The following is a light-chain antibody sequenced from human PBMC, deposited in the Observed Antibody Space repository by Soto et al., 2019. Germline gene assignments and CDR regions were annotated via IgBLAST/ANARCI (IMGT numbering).Light chain of an antibody. CDR3: QQYNNWPPWT. J-gene: IGKJ1*01. CDR1: QSVSSN. Sequence: EVVMTQSPATLSVSPGERATLSCRASQSVSSNLAWYQQKAGQPPRLLISGASTRATGIPARFSGSGSGTEFTLTISSLQSEDFAVYYCQQYNNWPPWTFGQGAKVEIK. CDR2: GAS. V-gene: IGKV3-15*01.